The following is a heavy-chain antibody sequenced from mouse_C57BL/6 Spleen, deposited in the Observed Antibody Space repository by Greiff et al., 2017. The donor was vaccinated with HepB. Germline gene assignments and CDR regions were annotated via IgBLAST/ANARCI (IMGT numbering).Heavy chain of an antibody. CDR3: ARSQTAHATAWFAY. J-gene: IGHJ3*01. CDR2: IDPSDSYT. V-gene: IGHV1-69*01. D-gene: IGHD3-2*02. Sequence: QVQLQQPGAELVMPGASVKLSCKASGYTFTSYWMHWVKQRPGQGLEWIGEIDPSDSYTNYNQKFKGKSTLTVDKSSSTAYMQLRSLTSEDSAVYYCARSQTAHATAWFAYWGQGTLVTVSA. CDR1: GYTFTSYW.